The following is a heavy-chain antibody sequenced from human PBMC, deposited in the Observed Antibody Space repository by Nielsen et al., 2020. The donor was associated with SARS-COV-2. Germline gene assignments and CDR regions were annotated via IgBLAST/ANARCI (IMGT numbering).Heavy chain of an antibody. CDR3: ARDDGNWGSLAY. CDR2: IYYSGNT. Sequence: SETLSLTCAVSGGSITTYYWHWIRQSPGKGLEWIGYIYYSGNTNYNPSLKSRVTTSVDTSKNQFSLKLSSVTAADTAVYYCARDDGNWGSLAYWGQGTLVTVSS. J-gene: IGHJ4*02. V-gene: IGHV4-59*13. CDR1: GGSITTYY. D-gene: IGHD7-27*01.